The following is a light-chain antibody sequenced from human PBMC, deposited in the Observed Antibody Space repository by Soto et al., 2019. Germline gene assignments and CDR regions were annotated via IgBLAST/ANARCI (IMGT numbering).Light chain of an antibody. CDR2: DVS. J-gene: IGKJ5*01. Sequence: ITKSRTTVAVSTSEEVTRSCMACQGVTTNFAWYQQKSGQSPWLLIYDVSIRATGVPARFSATGSETDFTLTISGLQSEDSAVYFFQQDNNWPFSSGHGTRLEIK. CDR3: QQDNNWPFS. V-gene: IGKV3-15*01. CDR1: QGVTTN.